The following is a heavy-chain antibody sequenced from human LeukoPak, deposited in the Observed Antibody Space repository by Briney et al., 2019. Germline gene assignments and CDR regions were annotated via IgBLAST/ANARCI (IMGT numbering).Heavy chain of an antibody. CDR2: INSAGSST. CDR3: ARDQYTNSGNWFDP. Sequence: PGGSLRLSCAASGFTFSSYWMHWVRQAPGKGLVWVSRINSAGSSTSYADSVKGRFTISRDNAKNTLYLQMSSLRAEDTAVYFCARDQYTNSGNWFDPWGQGTLVTVSS. CDR1: GFTFSSYW. J-gene: IGHJ5*02. D-gene: IGHD7-27*01. V-gene: IGHV3-74*01.